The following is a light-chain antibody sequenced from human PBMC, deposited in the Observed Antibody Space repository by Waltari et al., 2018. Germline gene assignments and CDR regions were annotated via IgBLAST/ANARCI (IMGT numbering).Light chain of an antibody. Sequence: QSALTQPASVSGSPGQSITISCTGTNSDVGSYNYVSLYLQHPGKAPKLMIYEVTNRPSGVSNRFAGSKAGTTASLTISGLQAEDEADYYCSSYTSRRTVVFGGGTKLTVL. V-gene: IGLV2-14*01. J-gene: IGLJ2*01. CDR1: NSDVGSYNY. CDR3: SSYTSRRTVV. CDR2: EVT.